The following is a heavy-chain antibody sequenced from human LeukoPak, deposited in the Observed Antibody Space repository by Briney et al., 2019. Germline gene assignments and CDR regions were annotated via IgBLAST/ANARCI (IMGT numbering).Heavy chain of an antibody. CDR2: ISCDGSNK. D-gene: IGHD6-6*01. V-gene: IGHV3-30-3*01. J-gene: IGHJ5*02. CDR3: ARDVGEYSSSLLPGWFDP. Sequence: GRSLRLSCAASGFTFSSYAMHWVRQAPGKGLEWVAVISCDGSNKYYADSVKGRFTISRDNSKNTLYLQMNSLRAEDTAVYYCARDVGEYSSSLLPGWFDPWGQGTLVTVSS. CDR1: GFTFSSYA.